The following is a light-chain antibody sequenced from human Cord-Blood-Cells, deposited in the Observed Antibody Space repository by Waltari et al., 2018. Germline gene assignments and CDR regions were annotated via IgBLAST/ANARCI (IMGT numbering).Light chain of an antibody. CDR2: AAS. V-gene: IGKV1-39*01. CDR3: QQSYSTPYT. CDR1: QSISSY. J-gene: IGKJ2*01. Sequence: DIQMTQSPSYLSASVRHRVTTPCRASQSISSYLNWYQQKPGKAPKLLICAASSVQSGVPSRFSGSGSGTDFTLTISSLQPEDSATYYCQQSYSTPYTFGQGTKLEIK.